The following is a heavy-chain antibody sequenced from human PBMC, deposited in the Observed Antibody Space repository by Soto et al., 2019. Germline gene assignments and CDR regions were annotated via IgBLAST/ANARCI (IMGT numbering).Heavy chain of an antibody. Sequence: QMQLEQSGPEVKKPGTSVKVSCNASGFTFTSSAMQWVRQARGQRLEWIGWIVVGSGNTNDAQKFQERVTITRDMSTSTAYMKLSSLRSEDTAVYYCAADVLRYLDWLPTYGMDVWGQGTTVTVSS. CDR3: AADVLRYLDWLPTYGMDV. CDR1: GFTFTSSA. J-gene: IGHJ6*02. D-gene: IGHD3-9*01. CDR2: IVVGSGNT. V-gene: IGHV1-58*02.